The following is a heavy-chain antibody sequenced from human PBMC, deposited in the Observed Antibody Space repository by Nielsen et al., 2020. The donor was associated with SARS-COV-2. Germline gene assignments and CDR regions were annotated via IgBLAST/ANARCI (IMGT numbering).Heavy chain of an antibody. CDR3: VFAVGRGDAFDI. V-gene: IGHV3-66*01. Sequence: GESLKISCAASGFTVSSNYMSWVRQAPGKGLEWVSVIYSGGSTYYADSVKGRFTISRDNSKNTLYLQMNSLRAGDTAVYYCVFAVGRGDAFDIWGQGTMVTVSS. D-gene: IGHD6-19*01. J-gene: IGHJ3*02. CDR2: IYSGGST. CDR1: GFTVSSNY.